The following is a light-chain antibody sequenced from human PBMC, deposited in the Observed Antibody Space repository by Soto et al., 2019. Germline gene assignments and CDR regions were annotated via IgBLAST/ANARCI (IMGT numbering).Light chain of an antibody. CDR2: KAS. V-gene: IGKV1-5*03. CDR3: QHYNSYSEE. J-gene: IGKJ1*01. Sequence: DIQMTQSPSTLSGSVGDRVTITCRASQTISSWLAWYQQKPGKAPKLLIYKASTLKSGVPSRFSGSESGTEFTLTISSLQPDDFATYYCQHYNSYSEEFGQGTKV. CDR1: QTISSW.